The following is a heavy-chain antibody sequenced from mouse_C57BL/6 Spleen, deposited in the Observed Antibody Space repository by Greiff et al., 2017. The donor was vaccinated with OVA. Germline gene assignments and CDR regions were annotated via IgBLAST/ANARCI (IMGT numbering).Heavy chain of an antibody. D-gene: IGHD5-1*01. CDR3: ARKYYDAMDY. J-gene: IGHJ4*01. V-gene: IGHV1-69*01. CDR1: GYTFTSYW. CDR2: IDPSDSYT. Sequence: QVQLQQPGAELVMPGASVKLSCKASGYTFTSYWMHWVKQRPGQGLEWIGEIDPSDSYTNYNQKFKGKSTLTVDKSSSTAYMQLSSLTSEDSAVYYCARKYYDAMDYWGQGTSVTVSS.